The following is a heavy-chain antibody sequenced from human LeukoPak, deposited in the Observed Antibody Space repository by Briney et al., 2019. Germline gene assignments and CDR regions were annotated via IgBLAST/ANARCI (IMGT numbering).Heavy chain of an antibody. CDR2: LYYSGST. CDR1: GGSISSYY. CDR3: ARDLPHDAFDI. Sequence: SETLSLTCTVSGGSISSYYWSWIRQPPEKGLEWIGYLYYSGSTNYNPSLKSRVTISVDTSKNQFSLKLSSVTAADTAVYYCARDLPHDAFDIWGQGTMVTVSS. J-gene: IGHJ3*02. V-gene: IGHV4-59*01. D-gene: IGHD5/OR15-5a*01.